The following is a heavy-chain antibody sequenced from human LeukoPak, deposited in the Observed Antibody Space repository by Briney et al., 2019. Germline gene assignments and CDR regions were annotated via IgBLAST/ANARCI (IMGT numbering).Heavy chain of an antibody. CDR1: GFTFSSYE. J-gene: IGHJ4*02. Sequence: PGGSLRLSCAASGFTFSSYEMNWVRQAPGKGLEWVSYISSSGSTIYYADSVKGRFTISRDNAKNSLYLQMNSLRAEDTAVYYCAGGVITIFGVVEQDYWGQGTLVTVSS. D-gene: IGHD3-3*01. CDR3: AGGVITIFGVVEQDY. V-gene: IGHV3-48*03. CDR2: ISSSGSTI.